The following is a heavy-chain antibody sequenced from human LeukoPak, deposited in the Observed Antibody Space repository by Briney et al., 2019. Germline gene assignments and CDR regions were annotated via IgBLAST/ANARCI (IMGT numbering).Heavy chain of an antibody. Sequence: PGGSLRLSCTGSGFTFGDYGMSWVRQAPGKGLEWVGFIRSKAYGGTTEYAASVKGRFTISRDDSKSIAYLQMNSLKTEDTAVYYCTRPRYCSGGSCYFDYWGQGTLVTVSP. CDR3: TRPRYCSGGSCYFDY. CDR2: IRSKAYGGTT. V-gene: IGHV3-49*04. CDR1: GFTFGDYG. D-gene: IGHD2-15*01. J-gene: IGHJ4*02.